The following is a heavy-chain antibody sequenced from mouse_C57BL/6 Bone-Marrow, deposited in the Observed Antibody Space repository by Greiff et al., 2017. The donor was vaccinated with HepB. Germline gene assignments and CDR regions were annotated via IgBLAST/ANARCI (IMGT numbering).Heavy chain of an antibody. J-gene: IGHJ1*03. CDR3: ARSDTTVDWYFDV. CDR1: GYTFTSYW. CDR2: IDPNSGGT. Sequence: VQLQQPGAELVKPGASVKLSCKASGYTFTSYWMHWVKQRPGRGLEWIGRIDPNSGGTKYYEKFKSKATLTVDQPSSTAYMQLSSLTSEDSAVYYCARSDTTVDWYFDVWGTGTTVTVSS. V-gene: IGHV1-72*01. D-gene: IGHD1-1*01.